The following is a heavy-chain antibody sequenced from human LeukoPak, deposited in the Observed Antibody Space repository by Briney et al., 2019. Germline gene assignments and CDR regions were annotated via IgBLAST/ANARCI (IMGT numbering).Heavy chain of an antibody. D-gene: IGHD3-10*01. V-gene: IGHV1-2*02. J-gene: IGHJ4*02. CDR3: ATYGSGSYTPPYFDY. Sequence: GASVKVSCKASGYTFTGYYMHWVRQAPGQGLEWMGWINLNSGGTNDAQKFQDRVTMTRDTSISTAYMELSSLRSEDTAVYYCATYGSGSYTPPYFDYWGQGTLVTVSS. CDR1: GYTFTGYY. CDR2: INLNSGGT.